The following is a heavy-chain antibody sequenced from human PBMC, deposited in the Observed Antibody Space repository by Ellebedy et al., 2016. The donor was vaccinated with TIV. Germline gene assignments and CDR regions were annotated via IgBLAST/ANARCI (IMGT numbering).Heavy chain of an antibody. CDR3: ARASMDDWTRQYPHHNMDV. V-gene: IGHV3-23*01. D-gene: IGHD1-1*01. Sequence: GGSLRLSXAASGFTFSSHAMSWVRQAPGKGLQWVSSISGRSGSTYFADSVKGRFTISRDNSENTLYLQMNSLRAEDTAVYYCARASMDDWTRQYPHHNMDVWGQGTTVTVSS. CDR1: GFTFSSHA. CDR2: ISGRSGST. J-gene: IGHJ6*02.